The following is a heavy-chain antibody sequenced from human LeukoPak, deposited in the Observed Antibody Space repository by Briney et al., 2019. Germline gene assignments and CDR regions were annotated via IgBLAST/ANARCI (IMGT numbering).Heavy chain of an antibody. V-gene: IGHV3-53*01. Sequence: GGSLRLSCAASGFTVSSNYMSWVRQAPGKGLEWVSVIYSGGSTYYADSVKGRFTISRDNSKNTLYLQMNSLRAEDTAVYYCARGDGTSSGLYFHYWGQGTLVTVSS. CDR2: IYSGGST. D-gene: IGHD6-6*01. J-gene: IGHJ4*02. CDR1: GFTVSSNY. CDR3: ARGDGTSSGLYFHY.